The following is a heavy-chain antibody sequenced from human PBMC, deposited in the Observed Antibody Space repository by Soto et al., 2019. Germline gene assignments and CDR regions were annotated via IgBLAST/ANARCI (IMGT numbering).Heavy chain of an antibody. Sequence: PSETLSLTCTVSGGSVSSGSYYWSWIRQPPGKGLEWIGYIYYSGSTYYNPSLKSRVTISVDTSKNQFSLKLSSVTAADTAVDYCARENFSGPTDYWGKGTLVTVAS. V-gene: IGHV4-30-4*08. D-gene: IGHD1-7*01. CDR3: ARENFSGPTDY. CDR1: GGSVSSGSYY. CDR2: IYYSGST. J-gene: IGHJ4*02.